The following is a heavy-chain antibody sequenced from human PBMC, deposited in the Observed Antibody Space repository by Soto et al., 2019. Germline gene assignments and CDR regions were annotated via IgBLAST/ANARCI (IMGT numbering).Heavy chain of an antibody. J-gene: IGHJ5*01. Sequence: PSETLSLTCIVSGGSLISYYWSWIRQPPGKGLEWLGHISYSGDTNYNPSLKSRVTMSVDTSTNRFSLQMTSVTDADTAIYYCARHGVTTFWRRFDSWGQGTLVTVSS. CDR3: ARHGVTTFWRRFDS. D-gene: IGHD3-9*01. V-gene: IGHV4-59*08. CDR2: ISYSGDT. CDR1: GGSLISYY.